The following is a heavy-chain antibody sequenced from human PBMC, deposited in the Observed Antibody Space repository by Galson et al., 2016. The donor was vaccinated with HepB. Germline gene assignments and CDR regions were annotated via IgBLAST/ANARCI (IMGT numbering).Heavy chain of an antibody. Sequence: SLRLSCAASGFTFSRYGMLWVRQAPGKGLQWVALISYDGSRKYYADSVKGRLTISRDNSKNTLFLQMSSLRAEDTAVYYCAKDVGSWYLLLSHYFDYWGQGTLVTVSS. D-gene: IGHD2-15*01. J-gene: IGHJ4*02. CDR3: AKDVGSWYLLLSHYFDY. V-gene: IGHV3-30*18. CDR2: ISYDGSRK. CDR1: GFTFSRYG.